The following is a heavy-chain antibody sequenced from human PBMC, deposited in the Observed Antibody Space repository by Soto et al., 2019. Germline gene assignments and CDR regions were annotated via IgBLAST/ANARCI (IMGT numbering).Heavy chain of an antibody. Sequence: SETLSLTCAVYGGSFSGYYWSWIRQPPGKGLEWIGEINHSGSTNYNPSLKSRVTISVDTSKNQFSLKLSSVTAADTAVYYCARGHNWNCERLDPWGQGTMVTVSS. D-gene: IGHD1-7*01. V-gene: IGHV4-34*01. J-gene: IGHJ5*02. CDR3: ARGHNWNCERLDP. CDR2: INHSGST. CDR1: GGSFSGYY.